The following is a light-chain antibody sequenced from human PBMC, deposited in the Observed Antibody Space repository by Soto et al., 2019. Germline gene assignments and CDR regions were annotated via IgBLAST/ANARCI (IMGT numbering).Light chain of an antibody. V-gene: IGKV3-15*01. J-gene: IGKJ3*01. CDR3: KQYNNWPPGT. CDR2: GAS. CDR1: QSVSSN. Sequence: EIVMTQSPATLSVSPGERATLSCRASQSVSSNLAWYQQKPGQAPRLLIYGASTRATGIPARFSGSGSGTEFTLTICSPQSEDFAVYYCKQYNNWPPGTFGPGTKVDIK.